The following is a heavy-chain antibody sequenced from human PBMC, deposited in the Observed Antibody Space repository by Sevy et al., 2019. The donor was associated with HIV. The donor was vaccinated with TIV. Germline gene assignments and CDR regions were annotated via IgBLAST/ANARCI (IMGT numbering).Heavy chain of an antibody. CDR2: LDNSGDNT. CDR1: GFTFDNYA. Sequence: GGSLRLSCAASGFTFDNYAMTWVRQTPGKGLEWVSTLDNSGDNTYNADSVKGRFTISRDNSKNTLYLQMDSLRAEDTAIYYCAKAGGGWNYFDYWGQGTPVTVSS. V-gene: IGHV3-23*01. D-gene: IGHD6-19*01. CDR3: AKAGGGWNYFDY. J-gene: IGHJ4*02.